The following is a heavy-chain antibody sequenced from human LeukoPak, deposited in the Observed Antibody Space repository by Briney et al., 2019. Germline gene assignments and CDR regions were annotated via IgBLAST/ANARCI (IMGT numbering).Heavy chain of an antibody. J-gene: IGHJ4*02. V-gene: IGHV3-23*01. D-gene: IGHD5-24*01. CDR1: GFTFSSCG. CDR2: ISGSGGST. Sequence: PGGSLRLSCAASGFTFSSCGMSWVRQAPGKGLEWVSAISGSGGSTYYADSVKGRFTISRDNSKNTLYLQMNSLRAEDTAVYYCAKDTDGYNDYWGQGTLVTVSS. CDR3: AKDTDGYNDY.